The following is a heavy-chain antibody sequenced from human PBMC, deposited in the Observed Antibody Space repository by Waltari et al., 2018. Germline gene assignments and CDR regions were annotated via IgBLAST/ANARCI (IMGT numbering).Heavy chain of an antibody. CDR1: GFTFGDYA. Sequence: QLVESGGGLVQPGESLTLSCVASGFTFGDYAMHWVRLSPGKGLEWVSGISWNSGRLDYVDSVKGRFSISRDNARNSLFLHMSGLRPDDTARYYCVKGGFATDPFDYWGQGTMV. CDR2: ISWNSGRL. V-gene: IGHV3-9*01. J-gene: IGHJ4*02. CDR3: VKGGFATDPFDY. D-gene: IGHD3-16*01.